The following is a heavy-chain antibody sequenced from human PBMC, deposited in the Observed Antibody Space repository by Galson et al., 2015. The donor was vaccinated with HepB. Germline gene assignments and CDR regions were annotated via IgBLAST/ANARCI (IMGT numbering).Heavy chain of an antibody. V-gene: IGHV3-49*03. D-gene: IGHD3-22*01. J-gene: IGHJ4*02. CDR1: GFTFGDYA. CDR2: IRSKAYGGTT. Sequence: SLRLSCAASGFTFGDYAMSWFRQAPGKGLEGVGFIRSKAYGGTTEYAASVKGRFTISRDDSKSIAYLQMNSLKTEDTAVYYCTKGGIVVVPNYFDYWGQGTLVTVSS. CDR3: TKGGIVVVPNYFDY.